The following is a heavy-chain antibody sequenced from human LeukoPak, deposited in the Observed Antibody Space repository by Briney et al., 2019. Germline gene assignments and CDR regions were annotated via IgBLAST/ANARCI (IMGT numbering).Heavy chain of an antibody. V-gene: IGHV4-34*01. CDR2: INHSGSA. CDR3: TRGQGTVTTH. D-gene: IGHD4-17*01. CDR1: GGSFSAYY. Sequence: SETLSLTCAVSGGSFSAYYWTWIRQPPGKGLEWIGEINHSGSANYNPSLKSRVTISLDTSKNQFSLKLSSVTAADTAVYYCTRGQGTVTTHWGQGTLVTVSS. J-gene: IGHJ4*02.